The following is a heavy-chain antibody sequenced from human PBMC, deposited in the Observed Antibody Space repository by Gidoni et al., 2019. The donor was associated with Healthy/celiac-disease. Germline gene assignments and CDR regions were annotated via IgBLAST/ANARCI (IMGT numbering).Heavy chain of an antibody. J-gene: IGHJ4*02. CDR2: ISSSSSYI. V-gene: IGHV3-21*01. CDR3: ARRLGNGGSSKHVGVDY. D-gene: IGHD2-15*01. CDR1: GFTFSSYS. Sequence: EVQLVESGGGLVKPGGSLRLSCAASGFTFSSYSMNWVRQAPGKGLEWVSSISSSSSYIYYADSVKGRFTISRDNAKNSLYLQMNSLRAEDTAVYYCARRLGNGGSSKHVGVDYWGQGTLVTVSS.